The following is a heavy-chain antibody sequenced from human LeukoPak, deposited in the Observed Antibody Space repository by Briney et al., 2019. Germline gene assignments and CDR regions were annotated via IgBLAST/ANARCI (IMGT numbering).Heavy chain of an antibody. CDR1: GFTFSSYS. CDR3: ARAYDILTGPFDY. V-gene: IGHV3-21*01. D-gene: IGHD3-9*01. CDR2: ISSSSSYI. J-gene: IGHJ4*02. Sequence: PGGSLRLSCAASGFTFSSYSMNWVRQAPGKGLEWVSSISSSSSYIYYADSVKGRFTISRDNAKTSLYLQMNSLRAEDTAVYYCARAYDILTGPFDYWGQGTLVTVSS.